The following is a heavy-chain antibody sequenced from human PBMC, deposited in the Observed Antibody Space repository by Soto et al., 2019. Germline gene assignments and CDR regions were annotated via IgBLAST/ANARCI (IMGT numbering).Heavy chain of an antibody. CDR2: LIGSGYNT. J-gene: IGHJ4*02. D-gene: IGHD6-19*01. CDR3: AAYSGWSFDY. V-gene: IGHV3-23*01. CDR1: GFPFSTYA. Sequence: PGGSLRLSCAASGFPFSTYAMSWVRQAPGRGLEWVSALIGSGYNTYYADSVRGRFTISRDNSKNTLYLQMNSLRVEDTAVYYCAAYSGWSFDYWGQGTLVTVSS.